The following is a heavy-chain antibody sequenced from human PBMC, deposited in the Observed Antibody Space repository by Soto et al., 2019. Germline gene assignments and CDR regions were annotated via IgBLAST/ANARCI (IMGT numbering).Heavy chain of an antibody. CDR3: AKDPRGDFVGAFAS. J-gene: IGHJ4*02. CDR1: GFTFSSYA. D-gene: IGHD4-17*01. V-gene: IGHV3-23*01. Sequence: EVQLLESGGGLVQPGGSLRLSCAASGFTFSSYAMTWVRQAPGKGLEYVSSITGSGAGTFYADSVKGRFTISRDNSKNPLYLQLSGLSAEDTALYFCAKDPRGDFVGAFASWGQGSLVTVSS. CDR2: ITGSGAGT.